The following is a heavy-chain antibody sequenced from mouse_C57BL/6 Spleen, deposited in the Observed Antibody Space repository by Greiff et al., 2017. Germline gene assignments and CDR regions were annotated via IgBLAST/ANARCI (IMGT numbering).Heavy chain of an antibody. CDR1: GFTFTDYY. V-gene: IGHV7-3*01. CDR3: ARYGVYAYAMDY. D-gene: IGHD1-3*01. Sequence: EVQRVESGGGLVQPGGSLSLSCAASGFTFTDYYMSWVRQTPGKALEWLGFIRNKANGYTTEYSASVKGRFTISRDNSQSILYLQMNALRAEDSATYYCARYGVYAYAMDYWGQGTSVTVSS. CDR2: IRNKANGYTT. J-gene: IGHJ4*01.